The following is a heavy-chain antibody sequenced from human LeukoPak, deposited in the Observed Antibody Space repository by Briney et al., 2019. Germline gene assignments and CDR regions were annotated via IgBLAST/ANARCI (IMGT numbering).Heavy chain of an antibody. CDR1: GFTFSSYS. Sequence: GSLRLSCAASGFTFSSYSMNWVRPAPGKGLEWVSSISSSSSYIYYADSVKGRFTISRDNAKNSLYLQMNSLRAEDTAVYYCARDHKPLSSSSFDYWGQGTLVTVSS. V-gene: IGHV3-21*01. CDR2: ISSSSSYI. CDR3: ARDHKPLSSSSFDY. J-gene: IGHJ4*02. D-gene: IGHD6-13*01.